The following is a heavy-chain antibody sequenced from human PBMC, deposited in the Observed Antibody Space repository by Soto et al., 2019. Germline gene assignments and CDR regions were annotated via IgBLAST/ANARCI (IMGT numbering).Heavy chain of an antibody. Sequence: QVQLQESGPGLVKPSETLSLTCTVSGGSISNYFWSWIRQPPGKGLEWIGYIYTSGSTNYNPSLKSRVTISIDTSKKQFSLKLSSVTAADTAVYYCAITDNVAATGTVLDSWGQGTLVTVSS. D-gene: IGHD6-13*01. V-gene: IGHV4-4*08. CDR3: AITDNVAATGTVLDS. J-gene: IGHJ4*02. CDR1: GGSISNYF. CDR2: IYTSGST.